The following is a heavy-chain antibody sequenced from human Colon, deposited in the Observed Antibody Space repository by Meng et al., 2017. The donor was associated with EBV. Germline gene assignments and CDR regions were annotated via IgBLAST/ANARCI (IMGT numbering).Heavy chain of an antibody. V-gene: IGHV4-4*02. J-gene: IGHJ5*02. CDR1: GTSISTSNW. CDR3: ARDGGVTHIP. D-gene: IGHD2-8*02. CDR2: IYHNGQT. Sequence: QVRLREPGAALVKPSGTLSLTCPVSGTSISTSNWWSWIRQSQGEGLEWIGAIYHNGQTNYNPSLKSRVSMSVDESKNEFSLNLKSVTAADTAVYYCARDGGVTHIPWGQGVLVTVSS.